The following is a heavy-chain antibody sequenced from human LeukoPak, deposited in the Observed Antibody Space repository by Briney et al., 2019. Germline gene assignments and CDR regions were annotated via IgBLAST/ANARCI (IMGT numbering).Heavy chain of an antibody. CDR3: ASTPYYDFWSGYPGHMDV. D-gene: IGHD3-3*01. CDR2: IYYSGST. J-gene: IGHJ6*03. V-gene: IGHV4-59*01. Sequence: QPSETLSLTCTVSGGSISSYYWSWIRKPPGKRLEWIGYIYYSGSTNYNPSLKSRVTISVDTSKNQFSLKLSSVTAADTAVYYCASTPYYDFWSGYPGHMDVWGKGTTVTVSS. CDR1: GGSISSYY.